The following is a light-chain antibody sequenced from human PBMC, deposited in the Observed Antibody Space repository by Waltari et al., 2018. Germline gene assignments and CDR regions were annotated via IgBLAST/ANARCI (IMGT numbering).Light chain of an antibody. J-gene: IGKJ2*01. CDR3: LQGTHWPPHT. Sequence: DVVLTQSPLSLPVTLGQSASISCRSSQSLVHSNGNTYLNWFHQRPGQSPRRLIYLVSNRDSGVPARFSGSGSDTEFTLKINRVEAEDVGIYYCLQGTHWPPHTFGQGTKVEI. CDR2: LVS. V-gene: IGKV2-30*02. CDR1: QSLVHSNGNTY.